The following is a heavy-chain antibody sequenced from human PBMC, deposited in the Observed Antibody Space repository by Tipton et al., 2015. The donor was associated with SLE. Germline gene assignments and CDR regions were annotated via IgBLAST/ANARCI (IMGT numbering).Heavy chain of an antibody. Sequence: SLRLSCAASGFTFSSYGMHWVRQAPGKGLEWVAVIWYDGSNKYYADSVKGRFTISRDNSKNTLYLQMTSLRAEDTAVYYCNGGTNYYGTDVWGQGTTVTVSS. CDR2: IWYDGSNK. J-gene: IGHJ6*02. V-gene: IGHV3-33*08. CDR1: GFTFSSYG. D-gene: IGHD2-15*01. CDR3: NGGTNYYGTDV.